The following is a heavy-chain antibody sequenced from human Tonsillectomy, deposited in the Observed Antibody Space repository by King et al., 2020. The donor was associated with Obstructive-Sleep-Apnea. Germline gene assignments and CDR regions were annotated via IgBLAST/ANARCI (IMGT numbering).Heavy chain of an antibody. D-gene: IGHD6-13*01. CDR2: IDPSDSYT. CDR1: GYSFTNYW. J-gene: IGHJ4*02. Sequence: QLVQSGAEVKKPGESLRISCEGSGYSFTNYWISWVRQMPGKGLEWMGRIDPSDSYTNYSPSFQGHVTISADKSISTAFLQWSSLKASDTAMYYCARTDSSSWSYYFDYWGQGTLVTVSS. V-gene: IGHV5-10-1*03. CDR3: ARTDSSSWSYYFDY.